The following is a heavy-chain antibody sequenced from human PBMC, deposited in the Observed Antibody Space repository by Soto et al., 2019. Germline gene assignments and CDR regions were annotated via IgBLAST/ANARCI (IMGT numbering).Heavy chain of an antibody. J-gene: IGHJ5*02. Sequence: PSETLSLTCAVSCGSISSGGYSWSWIRQPPGKGLEWIGYIYHSGSTYYNPSLKSRVTISVDRSKNQFSLKLSSVTAADTAVYYCARDQGSNWFDPWGQGTLVTVS. D-gene: IGHD2-15*01. V-gene: IGHV4-30-2*01. CDR2: IYHSGST. CDR3: ARDQGSNWFDP. CDR1: CGSISSGGYS.